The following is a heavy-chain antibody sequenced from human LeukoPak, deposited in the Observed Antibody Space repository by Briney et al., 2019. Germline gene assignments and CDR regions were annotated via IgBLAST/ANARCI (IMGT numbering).Heavy chain of an antibody. Sequence: GGSLRLSCAASGFSFSSFAMTCVRQAPGKGLEWVSTIRSNGATAYNADSVKGRFTISRDNSKNTVYLQMNGLRVEDTAIYYCARGQEFDDGVFDSWGQGTLVTVSS. J-gene: IGHJ4*02. CDR3: ARGQEFDDGVFDS. D-gene: IGHD1-1*01. CDR2: IRSNGATA. V-gene: IGHV3-23*01. CDR1: GFSFSSFA.